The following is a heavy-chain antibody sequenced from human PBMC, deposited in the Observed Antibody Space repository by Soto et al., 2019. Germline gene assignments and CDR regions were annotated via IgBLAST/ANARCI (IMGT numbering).Heavy chain of an antibody. CDR2: ISGSGGST. Sequence: GRSVKVYCADSGFTFSSYAMSWVRQAPGKGLEWVSAISGSGGSTYYADSVKGRFTISRDNSKNTLYLQMNSLRAEDTAVYYCAKGVGVTIFGVVKFGRRFDPWGQGTLVTVSS. CDR1: GFTFSSYA. CDR3: AKGVGVTIFGVVKFGRRFDP. V-gene: IGHV3-23*01. J-gene: IGHJ5*02. D-gene: IGHD3-3*01.